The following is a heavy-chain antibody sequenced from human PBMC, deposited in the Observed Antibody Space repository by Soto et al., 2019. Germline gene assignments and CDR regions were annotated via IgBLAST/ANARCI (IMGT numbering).Heavy chain of an antibody. CDR3: ARAGADYYDSSGVNWFDP. CDR2: IIPIFGTA. CDR1: GGTFSSYA. D-gene: IGHD3-22*01. J-gene: IGHJ5*02. V-gene: IGHV1-69*01. Sequence: QVQLVQSGAEVKKPGSSVKVSCKASGGTFSSYAISWVRQAPGQGLEWMGGIIPIFGTANYAQKFQGRVTITADESTRTAYMELSSLRSEDRAVYYCARAGADYYDSSGVNWFDPWGQGTLVTVSS.